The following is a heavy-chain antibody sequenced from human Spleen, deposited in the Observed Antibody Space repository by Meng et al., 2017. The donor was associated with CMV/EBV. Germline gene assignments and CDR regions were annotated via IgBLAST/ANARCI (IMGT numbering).Heavy chain of an antibody. Sequence: ASEFTFDAYVMRWVCLAAGKGLEWVSGINDSGGSTYYTDSVKGRFTISRDNSKNTLYLQMNSLRAEDTAIYYCAKGDRGYSYGLEYWGQGTLVTVSS. D-gene: IGHD5-18*01. CDR3: AKGDRGYSYGLEY. CDR2: INDSGGST. J-gene: IGHJ4*02. V-gene: IGHV3-23*01. CDR1: EFTFDAYV.